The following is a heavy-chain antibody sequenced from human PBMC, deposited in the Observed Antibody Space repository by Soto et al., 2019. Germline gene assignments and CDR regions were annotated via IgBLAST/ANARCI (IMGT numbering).Heavy chain of an antibody. V-gene: IGHV3-30*03. CDR3: ALAARYCSGGSCYSFPFDY. D-gene: IGHD2-15*01. J-gene: IGHJ4*02. CDR1: GFTFSSYG. CDR2: ISYDGSNK. Sequence: GGSLRLSCAASGFTFSSYGMHWVRQAPGKGLEWVAVISYDGSNKYYADSVKGRFTISRDNSKNTLYLQMNSLRAEDTAVYYCALAARYCSGGSCYSFPFDYWGQGTLVTVSS.